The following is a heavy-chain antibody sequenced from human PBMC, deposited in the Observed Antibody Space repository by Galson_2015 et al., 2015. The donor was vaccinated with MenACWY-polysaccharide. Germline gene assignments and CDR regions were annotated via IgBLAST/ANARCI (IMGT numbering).Heavy chain of an antibody. CDR2: IRCKASGETT. J-gene: IGHJ4*02. CDR3: TRDRPIDY. Sequence: SLRLSCAASGFTFGDYAMDWFRQAPGKGLEWVGFIRCKASGETTGYTASVKGRFTISRHDSKSTAYLQMNSLQTEDTAIYYCTRDRPIDYWGQGTLVTVSS. V-gene: IGHV3-49*01. CDR1: GFTFGDYA.